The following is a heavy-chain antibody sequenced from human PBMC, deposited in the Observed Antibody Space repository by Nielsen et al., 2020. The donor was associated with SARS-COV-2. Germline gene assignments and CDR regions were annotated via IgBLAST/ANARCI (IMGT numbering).Heavy chain of an antibody. Sequence: SETLSLTCTVSGGSISSSSYYWGWIRQPPGKGLEWIGSIYYSGSTYYNPSLKSRVTISVDTSKNQFSLKLSSVTAADTAVYYCARHIGGYCSSTSCYYYYGMDVWGQGTTVTVSS. V-gene: IGHV4-39*01. D-gene: IGHD2-2*01. J-gene: IGHJ6*02. CDR3: ARHIGGYCSSTSCYYYYGMDV. CDR2: IYYSGST. CDR1: GGSISSSSYY.